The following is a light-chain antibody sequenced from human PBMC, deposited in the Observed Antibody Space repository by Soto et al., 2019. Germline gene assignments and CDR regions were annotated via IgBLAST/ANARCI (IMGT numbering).Light chain of an antibody. CDR2: KAS. V-gene: IGKV1-5*03. Sequence: DIQMTQSPSTLSGSVGDRVTITCRASQTISIWLAWYQQKPGKAPKLLIYKASTLKSGVPPRFRGSGSGTEFTLTISSLQPDDFATYYCQPYNSYSEAFGQGTKVELK. CDR3: QPYNSYSEA. CDR1: QTISIW. J-gene: IGKJ1*01.